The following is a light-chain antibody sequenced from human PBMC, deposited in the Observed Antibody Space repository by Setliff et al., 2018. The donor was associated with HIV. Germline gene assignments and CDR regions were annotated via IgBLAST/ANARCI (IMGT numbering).Light chain of an antibody. CDR2: YDS. Sequence: SYELTQPPSVSVAPGKTARITCGGNNIGSKSVHWYQQKPGQAPVLVIYYDSDRPSGIPERFSGSNSGKTATLTISRVEAGDEADYYCQVWDSSSDHPWVFGGGTKVTVL. V-gene: IGLV3-21*04. CDR1: NIGSKS. J-gene: IGLJ3*02. CDR3: QVWDSSSDHPWV.